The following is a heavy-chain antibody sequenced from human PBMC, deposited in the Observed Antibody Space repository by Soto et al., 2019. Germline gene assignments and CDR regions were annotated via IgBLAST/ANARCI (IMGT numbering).Heavy chain of an antibody. CDR2: INSDGSST. V-gene: IGHV3-74*01. CDR3: ARDLTIFGVVGWFDP. D-gene: IGHD3-3*01. CDR1: GLTFSSYW. Sequence: PGGSLRLSCAASGLTFSSYWMHWVRQAPGKGLVWVSRINSDGSSTSYADSVKGRSTISRDNAKNTLYLQMNSLRAEDTAVYYCARDLTIFGVVGWFDPWGQGTLVTVSS. J-gene: IGHJ5*02.